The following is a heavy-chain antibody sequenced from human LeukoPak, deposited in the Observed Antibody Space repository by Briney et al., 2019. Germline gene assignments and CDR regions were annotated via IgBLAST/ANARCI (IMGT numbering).Heavy chain of an antibody. J-gene: IGHJ6*02. CDR3: ARVPAKDGNYYYYYGMDV. CDR2: ISLTGLT. CDR1: GGSISNTNW. Sequence: SETLSLTCGVSGGSISNTNWWSWVRQPPGQGLEWIGEISLTGLTHYNPSLESRVTVSLDKSKNQLSLNLTSVTAADTAVYYCARVPAKDGNYYYYYGMDVWGQGTTVTVSS. D-gene: IGHD2-15*01. V-gene: IGHV4-4*02.